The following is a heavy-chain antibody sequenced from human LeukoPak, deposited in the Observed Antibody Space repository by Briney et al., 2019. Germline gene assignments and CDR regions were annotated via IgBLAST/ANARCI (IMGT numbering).Heavy chain of an antibody. CDR1: GGTFSSYA. CDR3: ARDQEAFDY. CDR2: IIPIFGTA. J-gene: IGHJ4*02. V-gene: IGHV1-69*05. Sequence: ASVKVSCKASGGTFSSYAISWVRQAPGQGLEWMGGIIPIFGTANYAQKFQGRVTVTRDTSTSTVHMELSGLRSEDTAVYYCARDQEAFDYWGQGTLVTVSS.